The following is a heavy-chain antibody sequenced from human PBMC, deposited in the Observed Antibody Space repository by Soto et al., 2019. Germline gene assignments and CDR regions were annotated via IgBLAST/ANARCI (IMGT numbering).Heavy chain of an antibody. CDR3: AKSDCSSTSCAIDAYYYYYMDV. J-gene: IGHJ6*03. CDR1: GFTFSSYA. CDR2: ISGSGGST. Sequence: GGSLRLSCAASGFTFSSYAMSWVRQAPGKGLEWVSAISGSGGSTYYADSVKGRFTISRDNSKNTLYLQMNSLRAEDTAVYYCAKSDCSSTSCAIDAYYYYYMDVWGKGTTVTVSS. D-gene: IGHD2-2*01. V-gene: IGHV3-23*01.